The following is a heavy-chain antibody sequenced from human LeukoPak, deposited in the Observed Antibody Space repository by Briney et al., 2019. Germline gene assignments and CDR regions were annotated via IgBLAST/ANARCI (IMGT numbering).Heavy chain of an antibody. D-gene: IGHD3-22*01. Sequence: SVKVSCKASGGTFSSYAISWVRQAPGQGLEWMGGIIPIFGTANCAQKFQGRVTITADESTSTAYVELSSLRSEDTAVYYCARDRRDYYDSSGYKFVYWGQGTLVTVSS. J-gene: IGHJ4*02. CDR2: IIPIFGTA. CDR3: ARDRRDYYDSSGYKFVY. V-gene: IGHV1-69*13. CDR1: GGTFSSYA.